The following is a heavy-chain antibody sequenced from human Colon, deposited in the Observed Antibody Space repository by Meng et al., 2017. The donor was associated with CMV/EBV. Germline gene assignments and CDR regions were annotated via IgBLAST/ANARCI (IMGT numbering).Heavy chain of an antibody. J-gene: IGHJ4*02. CDR3: VKAQTTTQSNYFGD. Sequence: SLKIPCAASGFIFNDFAMHWVRQAPGKGLEWVATVNWNSGAIHYAAPVKGRFTISRDNAKNSLSLQMNSLRPEDTALYYCVKAQTTTQSNYFGDWGQGTLVTVSS. V-gene: IGHV3-9*01. CDR2: VNWNSGAI. CDR1: GFIFNDFA. D-gene: IGHD1-14*01.